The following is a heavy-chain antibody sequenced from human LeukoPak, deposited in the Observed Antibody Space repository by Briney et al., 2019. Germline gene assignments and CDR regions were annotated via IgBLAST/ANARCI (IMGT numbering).Heavy chain of an antibody. Sequence: PGGSLRLSCAASGFTFSSSGMHWVRQAPGKGLEWVAVIWYDGSNKYYAESVKGRVTISRDNSKNTLFLQMNSLRADDTAVYYCARTIAVAGPYYFDYWGQGTLVTVSS. V-gene: IGHV3-33*01. CDR2: IWYDGSNK. D-gene: IGHD6-19*01. J-gene: IGHJ4*02. CDR1: GFTFSSSG. CDR3: ARTIAVAGPYYFDY.